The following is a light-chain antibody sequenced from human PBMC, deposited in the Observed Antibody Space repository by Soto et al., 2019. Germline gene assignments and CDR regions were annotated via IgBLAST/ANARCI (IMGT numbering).Light chain of an antibody. Sequence: QSVLTQPPSASGTPGQRVSISCSGSSSNIGSNYVYWYQQLPGTAPKLLISKNDQRPSGVPDRISGSKSGASASLDISGLRSEDEADYYCCSSVRNLSFHVLFGGGTKLTVL. J-gene: IGLJ2*01. V-gene: IGLV1-47*01. CDR3: CSSVRNLSFHVL. CDR2: KND. CDR1: SSNIGSNY.